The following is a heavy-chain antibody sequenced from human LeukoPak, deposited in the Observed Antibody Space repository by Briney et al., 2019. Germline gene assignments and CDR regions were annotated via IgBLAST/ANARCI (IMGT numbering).Heavy chain of an antibody. CDR2: MSNSGST. J-gene: IGHJ4*02. CDR1: GGSISSYY. V-gene: IGHV4-4*08. D-gene: IGHD1/OR15-1a*01. Sequence: SETLSLTCTVSGGSISSYYWSWIPQPPGKGLEWIGYMSNSGSTNYNPSLKSRVTVSVDTSKNQFSLKLSSVTAADTAVYYCARSITGTRSKLDYWGQGTLVTVSS. CDR3: ARSITGTRSKLDY.